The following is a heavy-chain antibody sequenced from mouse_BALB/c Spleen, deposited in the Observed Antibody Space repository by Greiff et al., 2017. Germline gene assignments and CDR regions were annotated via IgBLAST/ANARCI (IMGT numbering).Heavy chain of an antibody. J-gene: IGHJ4*01. V-gene: IGHV1-39*01. CDR1: GYSFTGNN. Sequence: VQLKESGPELEKPGASVKISCKASGYSFTGNNMNWVKQSNGKSLEWIGNIDPNYGGTSYNQKFKGKATLTVDKSSRTAYMQLKSLTSEDSAVYYCARLVRPYYAMDYWGQGTSGTVSS. CDR3: ARLVRPYYAMDY. CDR2: IDPNYGGT. D-gene: IGHD2-14*01.